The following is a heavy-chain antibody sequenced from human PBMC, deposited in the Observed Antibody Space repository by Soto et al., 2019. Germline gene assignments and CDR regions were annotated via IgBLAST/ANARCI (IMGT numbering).Heavy chain of an antibody. Sequence: TLSLTCAVYGGSISSNMWWSWVRQPPGKGLEWIGEIYHSGSTNCNPSLKSRVTISLDKSKNQFSLKLTSVTAADSAVYYCARDDHIVVVPTSLGAMDVWGQGTTVTVSS. V-gene: IGHV4-4*02. J-gene: IGHJ6*02. D-gene: IGHD2-2*01. CDR1: GGSISSNMW. CDR2: IYHSGST. CDR3: ARDDHIVVVPTSLGAMDV.